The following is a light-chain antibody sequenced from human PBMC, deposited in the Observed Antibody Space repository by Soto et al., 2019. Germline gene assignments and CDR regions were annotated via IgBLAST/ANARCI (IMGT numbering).Light chain of an antibody. J-gene: IGLJ2*01. CDR3: ASWDDSLNGPV. V-gene: IGLV1-44*01. CDR1: SSNIGSYA. Sequence: QAVLTQPPSASGTPGQRVTISCSGSSSNIGSYAVNWYQQFPGTAPKLLIYTNDQRPSGVPDRISGSKSGTSASLAISGLQSEDEADYYCASWDDSLNGPVFGGGTQLTVL. CDR2: TND.